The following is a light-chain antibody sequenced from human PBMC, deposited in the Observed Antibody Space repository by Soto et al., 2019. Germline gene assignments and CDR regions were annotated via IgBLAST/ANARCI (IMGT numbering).Light chain of an antibody. J-gene: IGLJ1*01. CDR2: EGS. V-gene: IGLV2-23*01. CDR3: CSYASDSTYV. Sequence: QSVLTQPASVSGSPGQSITISCTGTSSDVGNYNLVSWYQQHPGKAPKLMIYEGSRRPSGVSNRFSGSKSGNAASLTISGLRAEDEADYYCCSYASDSTYVFGSGTKLTVL. CDR1: SSDVGNYNL.